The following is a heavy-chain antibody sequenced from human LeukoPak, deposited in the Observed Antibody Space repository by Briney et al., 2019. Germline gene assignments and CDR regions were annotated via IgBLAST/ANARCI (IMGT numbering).Heavy chain of an antibody. CDR3: ARVSHYCSGGSCYLVRYYFDY. CDR1: GGSISSGDYY. J-gene: IGHJ4*02. V-gene: IGHV4-30-4*01. D-gene: IGHD2-15*01. CDR2: IYYSGST. Sequence: PSETLSLTCTVSGGSISSGDYYWSWIRQPPGKGLEWIGYIYYSGSTYYNPSLKSRFTISVDTSKNQFSLKLSSVTAADTAVYYCARVSHYCSGGSCYLVRYYFDYWGQGTLVTVSS.